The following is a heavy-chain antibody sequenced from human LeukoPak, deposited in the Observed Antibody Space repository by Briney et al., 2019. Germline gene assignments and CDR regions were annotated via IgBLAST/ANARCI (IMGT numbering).Heavy chain of an antibody. CDR2: INKDGGEK. V-gene: IGHV3-7*01. CDR3: ARDPGSGYFL. J-gene: IGHJ6*02. CDR1: GFTFNCYW. Sequence: PGGSLRLSCAASGFTFNCYWMSWVRQAPGKGLEWVANINKDGGEKYYVDSVKGRFTISRDNAKNSLYLQMNSLRAEDTAVYYCARDPGSGYFLWGQGTTVTVSS. D-gene: IGHD3-3*01.